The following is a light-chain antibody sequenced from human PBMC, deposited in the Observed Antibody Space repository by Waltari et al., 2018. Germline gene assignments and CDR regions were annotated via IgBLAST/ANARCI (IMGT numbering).Light chain of an antibody. CDR2: GTS. CDR3: QHYVRLPAT. Sequence: EIVLTQSPGTLSLYPGERATLSCRASQSVSRALAWYQQKPGQAPRLLIYGTSNRATGSPDRFSGSGSGTDFSLTISRLEPEDVAVYFCQHYVRLPATFGQGTKVEIK. J-gene: IGKJ1*01. V-gene: IGKV3-20*01. CDR1: QSVSRA.